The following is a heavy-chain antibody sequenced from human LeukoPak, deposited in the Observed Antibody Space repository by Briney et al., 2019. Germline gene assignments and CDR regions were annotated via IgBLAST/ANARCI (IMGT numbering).Heavy chain of an antibody. D-gene: IGHD3-22*01. CDR3: ARDSRGYYDGSGGYYGFFEY. Sequence: GGSLRLSCAASGFTFSSYEMNWVGQAPGKGLEWVSFISSSGSAIHYADSVRGRFTIARDNAKNSLFLQMISLRAEDTAVYYCARDSRGYYDGSGGYYGFFEYWGQGTLVTVSS. CDR2: ISSSGSAI. V-gene: IGHV3-48*03. J-gene: IGHJ4*02. CDR1: GFTFSSYE.